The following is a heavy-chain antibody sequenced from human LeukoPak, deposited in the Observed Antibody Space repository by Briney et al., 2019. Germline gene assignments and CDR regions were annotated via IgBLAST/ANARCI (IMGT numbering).Heavy chain of an antibody. D-gene: IGHD3-22*01. CDR1: GGTFSNYA. CDR3: ARVVRDSRGYYYPYMDV. V-gene: IGHV1-69*05. J-gene: IGHJ6*03. CDR2: IIPIFGTT. Sequence: GASVKVSCKASGGTFSNYAISWVRQAPGQGLEWMGGIIPIFGTTNYAQKFQGRVTITTDESTSTAYMELSSLRSEDTAVYYCARVVRDSRGYYYPYMDVWGKGTTVTVSS.